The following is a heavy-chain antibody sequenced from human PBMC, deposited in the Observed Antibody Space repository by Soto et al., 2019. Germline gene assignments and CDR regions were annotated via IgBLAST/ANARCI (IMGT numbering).Heavy chain of an antibody. J-gene: IGHJ4*02. V-gene: IGHV4-59*01. CDR1: GDSFSDYY. CDR2: VFHSATT. D-gene: IGHD6-19*01. Sequence: TLSLTCTVSGDSFSDYYWNWIRQVPGKGLEWIGFVFHSATTSYNPSLKTRVAISDDTSKKQFSLRLTSVSAADTAIYYCARGHYSSGWPIDHWGQGILVTVSS. CDR3: ARGHYSSGWPIDH.